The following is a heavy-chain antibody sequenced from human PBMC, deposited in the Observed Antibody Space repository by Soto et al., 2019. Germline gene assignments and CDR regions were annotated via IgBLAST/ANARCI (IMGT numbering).Heavy chain of an antibody. J-gene: IGHJ4*02. CDR3: ARGADSGRAE. V-gene: IGHV3-33*01. D-gene: IGHD3-10*01. CDR1: GFIFSNYG. CDR2: LWYDGTKK. Sequence: QVQLVESGGGVVQPGRSVRLSCAASGFIFSNYGMHWVRQAPGKVLEGVAVLWYDGTKKYYADSGKGRCTSSRDNSKNTLYLQMNSRRAEATALYYCARGADSGRAEWGQGTLVTVSS.